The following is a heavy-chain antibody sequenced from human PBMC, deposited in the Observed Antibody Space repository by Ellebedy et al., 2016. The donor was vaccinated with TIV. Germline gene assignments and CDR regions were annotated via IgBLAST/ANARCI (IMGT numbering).Heavy chain of an antibody. V-gene: IGHV4-34*01. Sequence: MPGRSLRLSCAVYAASFSGYYWSWISQPSGKGLEWIGEINHSGSTTFNPSLKSRVTISVDKSKKQFSLKLSSVTAADTAVYCCARLSGMWSGVDTAMAPYFDYWGQGTLVTVSS. CDR1: AASFSGYY. D-gene: IGHD5-18*01. CDR2: INHSGST. CDR3: ARLSGMWSGVDTAMAPYFDY. J-gene: IGHJ4*02.